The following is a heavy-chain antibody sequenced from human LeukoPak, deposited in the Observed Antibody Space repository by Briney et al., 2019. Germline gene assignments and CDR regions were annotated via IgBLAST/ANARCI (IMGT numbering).Heavy chain of an antibody. CDR2: INPNSGGT. CDR1: GYTFTGYY. Sequence: ASVKVSCKASGYTFTGYYMHWVRPAPGQGRGWMGWINPNSGGTNYAQKFQGRVTMTRDTSISTAYMELSRLRSDDTAVYYCARVKVVVVVPAAIFDYWGQGTLVTVSS. V-gene: IGHV1-2*02. J-gene: IGHJ4*02. CDR3: ARVKVVVVVPAAIFDY. D-gene: IGHD2-2*01.